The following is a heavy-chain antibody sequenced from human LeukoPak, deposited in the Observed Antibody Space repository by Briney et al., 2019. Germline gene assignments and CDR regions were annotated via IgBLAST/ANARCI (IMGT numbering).Heavy chain of an antibody. J-gene: IGHJ5*02. D-gene: IGHD2-8*02. Sequence: GGSLRLSCAASGFTFSSYWMSWVRQAPGKGLEWVANIKQDGSEKYYVDSVKGRFTISRDNAKNSLYLQMNGLRAEDTAVYYCARFVPVAENWFDPWGQGTLVTVSS. CDR3: ARFVPVAENWFDP. V-gene: IGHV3-7*01. CDR2: IKQDGSEK. CDR1: GFTFSSYW.